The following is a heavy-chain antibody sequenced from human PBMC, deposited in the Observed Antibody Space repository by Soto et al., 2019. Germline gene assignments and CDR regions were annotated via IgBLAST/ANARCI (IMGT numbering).Heavy chain of an antibody. Sequence: TGGSLRLSCAASGFTFGSFAMHWVRQAPGKGLEWVALISFDGENKYYLDSLEGRLTISRDNSENTLFLQMSSLRPEDTAVYYCAKDGEMYNYIWGSYRFAYMDVWGKGTTVTVSS. D-gene: IGHD3-16*02. J-gene: IGHJ6*03. CDR3: AKDGEMYNYIWGSYRFAYMDV. V-gene: IGHV3-30*04. CDR1: GFTFGSFA. CDR2: ISFDGENK.